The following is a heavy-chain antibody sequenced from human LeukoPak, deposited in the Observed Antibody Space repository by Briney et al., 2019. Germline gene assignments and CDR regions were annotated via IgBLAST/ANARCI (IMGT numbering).Heavy chain of an antibody. CDR2: IYHSGYT. CDR3: ARAVEYSSSHFDY. D-gene: IGHD6-6*01. V-gene: IGHV4-38-2*02. CDR1: GDSISSGYY. Sequence: SETLSLTCTVSGDSISSGYYWGWIRQPSGKGLDWIGSIYHSGYTYYNPSLKSRVTISVDTSKNQFSLNLTSVTAADTAVYYCARAVEYSSSHFDYWGQGTLVTVSS. J-gene: IGHJ4*02.